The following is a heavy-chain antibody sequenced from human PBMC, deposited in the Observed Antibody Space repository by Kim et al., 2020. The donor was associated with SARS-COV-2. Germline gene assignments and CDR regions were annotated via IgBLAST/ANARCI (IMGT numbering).Heavy chain of an antibody. CDR1: GFSLSTSGVG. Sequence: SGPTLVKPTQTLTLTCTFSGFSLSTSGVGVGWIRQPPGKALEWLALIYWDDDKRYSPSLKSRLTITKDTSKNQVVLTMTNMDPVDTATYYCAHRRKAVAGIFNWFDPWGQGTLVTVSS. D-gene: IGHD6-13*01. J-gene: IGHJ5*02. V-gene: IGHV2-5*02. CDR2: IYWDDDK. CDR3: AHRRKAVAGIFNWFDP.